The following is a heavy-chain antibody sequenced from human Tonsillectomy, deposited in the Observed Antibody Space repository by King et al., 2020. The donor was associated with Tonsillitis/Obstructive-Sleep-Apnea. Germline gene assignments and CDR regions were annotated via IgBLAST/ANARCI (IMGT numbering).Heavy chain of an antibody. CDR1: GGSISSYY. V-gene: IGHV4-59*01. Sequence: VQLQESGPGLVKPSETLSLTCTVSGGSISSYYWSWIRQPPGKGLEWIGYIYYSVSTNYNPSLKSRVTISVDTSKNQFSLKLSSVTAADTAVYYCARGGWGYDFWSGYFFDYWGQGTLVTVSS. CDR2: IYYSVST. CDR3: ARGGWGYDFWSGYFFDY. J-gene: IGHJ4*02. D-gene: IGHD3-3*01.